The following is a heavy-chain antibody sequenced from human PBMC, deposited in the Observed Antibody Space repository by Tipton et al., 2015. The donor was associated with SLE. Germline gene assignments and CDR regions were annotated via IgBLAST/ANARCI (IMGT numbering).Heavy chain of an antibody. Sequence: GLVKPSETLSLTCTVSGGSISSYYWSWIRQPPGKGLEWIGYIYYSGSTNYNPSLKSRVTISVDTSKNQFSLKLSSVTAADTAVYYCARQGQQLVRPSYYGMDVWGQGTTVTVSS. J-gene: IGHJ6*02. CDR1: GGSISSYY. CDR2: IYYSGST. CDR3: ARQGQQLVRPSYYGMDV. D-gene: IGHD6-13*01. V-gene: IGHV4-59*08.